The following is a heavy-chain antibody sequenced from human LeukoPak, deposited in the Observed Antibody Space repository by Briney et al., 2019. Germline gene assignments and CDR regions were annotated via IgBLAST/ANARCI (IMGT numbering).Heavy chain of an antibody. CDR3: ARRLWFGTYGMDV. D-gene: IGHD3-10*01. J-gene: IGHJ6*02. Sequence: SETLSLTCTVSGGSISSYYWSWIRQPPEKGLEWIGYIYYSGSTNYNPSLKSRVTISVDTSKNQFSLKLSSVTAADTAVYYCARRLWFGTYGMDVWGQGTTVTVSS. CDR1: GGSISSYY. CDR2: IYYSGST. V-gene: IGHV4-59*08.